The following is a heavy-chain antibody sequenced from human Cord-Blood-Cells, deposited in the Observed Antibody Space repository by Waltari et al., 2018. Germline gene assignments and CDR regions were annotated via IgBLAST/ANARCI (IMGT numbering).Heavy chain of an antibody. CDR3: ASSFTMVRGVTTYYYYYYMDV. V-gene: IGHV1-69*01. D-gene: IGHD3-10*01. CDR1: GGTFSSYA. J-gene: IGHJ6*03. CDR2: IIPIFGTA. Sequence: QVQLVQSGAEVKKPGSSVKVSCKASGGTFSSYAISWVRQAPGQGLEWMGGIIPIFGTANYGQKFQGRGTITADESTSTAYMELSSLRSEDTAVYYCASSFTMVRGVTTYYYYYYMDVWGKGTTVTVSS.